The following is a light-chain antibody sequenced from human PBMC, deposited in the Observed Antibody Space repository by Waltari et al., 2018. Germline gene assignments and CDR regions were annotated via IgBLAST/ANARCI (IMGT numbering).Light chain of an antibody. J-gene: IGLJ3*02. CDR2: ENN. V-gene: IGLV6-57*02. Sequence: TISCTGSSGSIASNYVQWYQQRPGSAPTTVIYENNQRPSGVPDRFSGSIDSSSNSASLTIAGLKTEDEADYYCQSYDSTNCLFGGGTKLTVL. CDR1: SGSIASNY. CDR3: QSYDSTNCL.